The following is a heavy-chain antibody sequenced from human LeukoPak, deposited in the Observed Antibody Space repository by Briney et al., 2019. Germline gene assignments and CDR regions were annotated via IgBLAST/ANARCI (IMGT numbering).Heavy chain of an antibody. CDR3: ASGFGSSWYYYYYYMDV. Sequence: PGGSLRLSCAASGFTFSSYWMSWVRQAPGKGLEWVANIKQDGSEKYYVDSVKGRFTISRDNAKNSLYLQINSLRAEDTAVYYCASGFGSSWYYYYYYMDVWGKGTTVTVSS. CDR1: GFTFSSYW. CDR2: IKQDGSEK. J-gene: IGHJ6*03. V-gene: IGHV3-7*01. D-gene: IGHD6-13*01.